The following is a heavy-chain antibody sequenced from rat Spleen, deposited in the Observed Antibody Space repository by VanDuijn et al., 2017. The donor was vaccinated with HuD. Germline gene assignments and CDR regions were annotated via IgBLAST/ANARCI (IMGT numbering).Heavy chain of an antibody. CDR3: TRGDYYYVMDA. CDR2: MWSGGST. J-gene: IGHJ4*01. V-gene: IGHV2S63*01. Sequence: EVQLKESGPGLVQPSQTLSLTCTVSGFSLTDYSVHWVRQPPGKGLEWMGVMWSGGSTEYNSALKSRLSISRDTSKSQVFLKMNSLQPEDTAIYYCTRGDYYYVMDAWGQGASVTVSS. CDR1: GFSLTDYS. D-gene: IGHD4-2*01.